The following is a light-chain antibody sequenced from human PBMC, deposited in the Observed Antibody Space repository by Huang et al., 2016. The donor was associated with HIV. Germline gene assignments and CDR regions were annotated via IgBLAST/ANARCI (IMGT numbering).Light chain of an antibody. Sequence: DMVMTQSPGTLSVSPGERATLSCRASQSVKKNLAWYQQKPVQAPRLLISGVSTRDTGVPARFSGNGSETEFTLTITSVQSEDSAVYYCQQYNNWPPYDFGQGTKLEIK. CDR3: QQYNNWPPYD. J-gene: IGKJ2*01. V-gene: IGKV3-15*01. CDR2: GVS. CDR1: QSVKKN.